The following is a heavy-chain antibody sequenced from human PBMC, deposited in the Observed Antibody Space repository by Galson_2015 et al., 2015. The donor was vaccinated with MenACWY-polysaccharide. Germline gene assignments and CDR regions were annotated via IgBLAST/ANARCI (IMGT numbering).Heavy chain of an antibody. CDR2: IIPVFETT. J-gene: IGHJ6*02. D-gene: IGHD4-17*01. Sequence: SVKVSCKASGGTLNNYAISWVRQAPGQGLEWMGGIIPVFETTTYAQKFQGRVTITADESTRTAYLDLTSLRSDDTAVFYCARGTPTRYGDIFHYGLDVWGQGTTVTVSS. CDR1: GGTLNNYA. V-gene: IGHV1-69*13. CDR3: ARGTPTRYGDIFHYGLDV.